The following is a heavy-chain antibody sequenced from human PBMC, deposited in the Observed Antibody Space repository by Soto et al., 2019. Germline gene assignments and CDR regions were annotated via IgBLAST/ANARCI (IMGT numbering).Heavy chain of an antibody. CDR3: ARESEMVLSDLYYFDY. V-gene: IGHV4-59*01. CDR1: NDSITNYY. CDR2: LSHTGIT. Sequence: QVQLQESGPGLVKPSETLSLICTVSNDSITNYYWNWIRQPPGKGLEWIGYLSHTGITNYNPSLRGRVTISGATSKNQFSLRLSSVTAADTATYYCARESEMVLSDLYYFDYWGRGTLVTVSS. D-gene: IGHD2-8*01. J-gene: IGHJ4*02.